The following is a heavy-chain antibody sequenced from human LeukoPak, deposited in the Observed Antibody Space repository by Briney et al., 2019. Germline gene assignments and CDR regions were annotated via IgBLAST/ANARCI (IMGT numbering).Heavy chain of an antibody. V-gene: IGHV3-30*02. CDR1: GFTFSSYG. CDR3: AKGSYCGGDCYSGHYYYMDV. J-gene: IGHJ6*03. CDR2: IRYDGSNK. D-gene: IGHD2-21*02. Sequence: GGSLRLSCAASGFTFSSYGMHWVRQAPGKGLEWVAFIRYDGSNKYYADSVKGRFTISRDNSKNTLYLQMNSLRAEDTAVYYCAKGSYCGGDCYSGHYYYMDVWGKGTTVTISS.